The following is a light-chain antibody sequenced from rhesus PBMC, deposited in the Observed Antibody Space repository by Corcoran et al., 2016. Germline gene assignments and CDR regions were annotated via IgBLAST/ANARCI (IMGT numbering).Light chain of an antibody. CDR3: QQYKDVPYS. CDR1: QGINTW. CDR2: DAS. Sequence: DIQMTQSPSSLSASVGAKVTITCHASQGINTWLVWYQQKPGKAPKPLIYDASSLQSGFPSRFSGSVAWTDFTLTSSSLHPEDFATYYCQQYKDVPYSFGQGTKVEIK. V-gene: IGKV1-19*01. J-gene: IGKJ2*01.